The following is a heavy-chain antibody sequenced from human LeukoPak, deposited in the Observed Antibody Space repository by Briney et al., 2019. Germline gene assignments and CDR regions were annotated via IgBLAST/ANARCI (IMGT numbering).Heavy chain of an antibody. J-gene: IGHJ4*02. D-gene: IGHD3-3*01. CDR3: ARVLQGEWFFDY. Sequence: GGSLRLSCAASGFTFSSYDMHWVRQATGKGLEWVSAIGTAGDTYYPGSVKGRFTISRENAKNSLYLQMNSLRAGDTAVYYCARVLQGEWFFDYWGQGTLVTVSS. CDR1: GFTFSSYD. V-gene: IGHV3-13*01. CDR2: IGTAGDT.